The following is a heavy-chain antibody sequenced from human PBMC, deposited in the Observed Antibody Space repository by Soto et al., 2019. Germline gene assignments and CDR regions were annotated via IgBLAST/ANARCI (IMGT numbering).Heavy chain of an antibody. J-gene: IGHJ5*02. D-gene: IGHD3-22*01. V-gene: IGHV4-30-4*01. CDR3: ARSDYYYDRHWFDP. Sequence: QVQLQESGPGLVKPSQTLSLTCTVSGGSVSSTDYYWNWIRQPPGKGLEWIGYVYYSGSTYYNPYDESRISISIYTLKNQFYLKLSSVTAADTSVYFFARSDYYYDRHWFDPWGQGTLVTVSS. CDR1: GGSVSSTDYY. CDR2: VYYSGST.